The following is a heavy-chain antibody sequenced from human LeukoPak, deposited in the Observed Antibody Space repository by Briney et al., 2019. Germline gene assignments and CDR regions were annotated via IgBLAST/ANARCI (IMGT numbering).Heavy chain of an antibody. D-gene: IGHD3-16*01. J-gene: IGHJ5*02. CDR2: IYYSGST. Sequence: SETLSLTCTVSGGSISSYYRSWIRQPPGKGLEWIGYIYYSGSTNYNPSLKSRVTISVDTSKNQFSLKLSSVTAADTAVYYCAGTITFSDWFDPWGQGTLVTVSS. CDR1: GGSISSYY. CDR3: AGTITFSDWFDP. V-gene: IGHV4-59*01.